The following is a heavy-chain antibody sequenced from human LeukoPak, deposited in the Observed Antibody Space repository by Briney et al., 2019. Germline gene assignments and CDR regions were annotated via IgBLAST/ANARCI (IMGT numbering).Heavy chain of an antibody. Sequence: GGSLRLSCAASGFTFSSYWMSWVRQAPGKGLEWVANIKQDGSEKYYVDSVKGRFTISRDNAKNSLYLQMNRLRAEDTAVYYCARCDSSSWDNWFDPWGQGTLVTVSS. V-gene: IGHV3-7*01. CDR2: IKQDGSEK. J-gene: IGHJ5*02. CDR3: ARCDSSSWDNWFDP. D-gene: IGHD6-13*01. CDR1: GFTFSSYW.